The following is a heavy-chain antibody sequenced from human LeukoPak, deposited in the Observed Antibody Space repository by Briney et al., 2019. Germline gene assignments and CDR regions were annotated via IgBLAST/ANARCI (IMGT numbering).Heavy chain of an antibody. D-gene: IGHD2-8*01. J-gene: IGHJ4*02. CDR2: MNPNSGNT. V-gene: IGHV1-8*01. CDR1: GYTFTNYD. CDR3: TRSVRNGHFDY. Sequence: GASVKVSCKASGYTFTNYDINWVRQATGQGLEWMGWMNPNSGNTGYAQKFQGRVTMTRSTSISTAYMDMSSLRFEDTAVYFCTRSVRNGHFDYWGQGTLVTVSS.